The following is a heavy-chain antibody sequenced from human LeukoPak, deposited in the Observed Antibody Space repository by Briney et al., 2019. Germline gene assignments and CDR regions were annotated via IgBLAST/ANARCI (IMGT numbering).Heavy chain of an antibody. D-gene: IGHD6-19*01. CDR3: AKDIPGIAVAGTIYYYYGMDV. CDR2: ISGSGGST. Sequence: GGSLRLSCAASGFTFSSYAMSWVRQAPGKGLEWVSAISGSGGSTYYADSVKGRFTISRDNSKNTLYPQMNSLRAEDTAVYYCAKDIPGIAVAGTIYYYYGMDVWGKGTTVTVSS. CDR1: GFTFSSYA. V-gene: IGHV3-23*01. J-gene: IGHJ6*04.